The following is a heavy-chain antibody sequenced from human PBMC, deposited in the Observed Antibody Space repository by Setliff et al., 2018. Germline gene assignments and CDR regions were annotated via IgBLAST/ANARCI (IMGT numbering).Heavy chain of an antibody. CDR1: GFTFDDHG. CDR3: ARGGYNYPFDY. CDR2: ISSDGGRT. V-gene: IGHV3-20*04. J-gene: IGHJ4*02. Sequence: GESLKISCAASGFTFDDHGMAWVRQVPGKGLEWVSSISSDGGRTGYADSAKGRFTISRDNAKNFLYLQMSSLRAGDTAFYYCARGGYNYPFDYWGQGTLVTVSS. D-gene: IGHD5-12*01.